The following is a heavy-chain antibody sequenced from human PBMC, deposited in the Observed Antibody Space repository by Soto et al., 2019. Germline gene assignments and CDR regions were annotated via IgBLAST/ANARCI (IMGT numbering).Heavy chain of an antibody. J-gene: IGHJ5*02. Sequence: TSETLSLTCTVSGGSISSSSYYWGWIRQPPGKGLEWVASIYHSGSTYYNPSLKSRVTISVDTSRNQFSLKLSSVTAADTAVYYCARQGIAAAGTNWLDPWGQGTLVTVSS. CDR1: GGSISSSSYY. V-gene: IGHV4-39*01. D-gene: IGHD6-13*01. CDR3: ARQGIAAAGTNWLDP. CDR2: IYHSGST.